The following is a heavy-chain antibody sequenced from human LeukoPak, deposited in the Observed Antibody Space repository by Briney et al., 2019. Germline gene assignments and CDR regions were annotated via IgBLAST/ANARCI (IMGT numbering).Heavy chain of an antibody. D-gene: IGHD6-19*01. CDR2: ISSSSSYI. Sequence: GGSLRLSCAVSGFTFSSYSMNWVRQAPGKGLEWVSSISSSSSYIYYADSVKGRFTISRDNAKNSLYLQMNSLRAEDTAVYYCASLAETVAGIYYFDYWGQGTLVTVSS. CDR3: ASLAETVAGIYYFDY. J-gene: IGHJ4*02. CDR1: GFTFSSYS. V-gene: IGHV3-21*01.